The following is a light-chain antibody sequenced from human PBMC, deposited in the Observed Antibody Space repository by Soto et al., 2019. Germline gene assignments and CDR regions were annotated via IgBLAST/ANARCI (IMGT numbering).Light chain of an antibody. CDR1: QSIGDT. J-gene: IGKJ5*01. V-gene: IGKV3-15*01. CDR3: QQYSRAPIT. Sequence: EIVMTQSPATLSVSPGGRATLSCRASQSIGDTLAWYQQKPGQAPRLLIYGASSRVTGFPARFSGSGSGTDFTLTISRLEPEDSAVYYCQQYSRAPITFGQGTRLEI. CDR2: GAS.